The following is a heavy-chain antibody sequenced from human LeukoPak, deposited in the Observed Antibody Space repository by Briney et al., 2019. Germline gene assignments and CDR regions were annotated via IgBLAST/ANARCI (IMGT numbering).Heavy chain of an antibody. D-gene: IGHD3-10*01. V-gene: IGHV4-34*01. Sequence: SETLSLTCAVYGGSFSGYYWSWIRQPPGKGLEWIGEINHSGSTNYNPSLRSRVTISGDTSKNQISLELASVTAADTAVYYCARRSHSPSGSPYWGQGTQVTVSS. CDR2: INHSGST. CDR1: GGSFSGYY. CDR3: ARRSHSPSGSPY. J-gene: IGHJ4*02.